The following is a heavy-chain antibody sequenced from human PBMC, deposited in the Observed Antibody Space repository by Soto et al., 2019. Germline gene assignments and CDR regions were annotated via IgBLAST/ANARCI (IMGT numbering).Heavy chain of an antibody. J-gene: IGHJ6*02. Sequence: ASVKVSCKASGGTFSSYAISWVRQAPGQGLEWMGGIIPIFGTANYAQKFQGRVTITADESTSTAYMELSSLRSEDTAVYYCARGVLGAVSLTGYYSVIYYVMDVWGQGTTVTVSS. D-gene: IGHD3-9*01. V-gene: IGHV1-69*13. CDR2: IIPIFGTA. CDR3: ARGVLGAVSLTGYYSVIYYVMDV. CDR1: GGTFSSYA.